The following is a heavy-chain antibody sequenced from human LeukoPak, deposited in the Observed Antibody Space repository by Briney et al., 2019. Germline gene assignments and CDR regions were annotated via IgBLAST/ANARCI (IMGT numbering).Heavy chain of an antibody. V-gene: IGHV3-43*02. J-gene: IGHJ6*03. Sequence: PGGSLRLSCAASGFTFDDYAMHWVRQAPGKGLEWVSLISGDGGSTYYADSVKGRFTISRDNSKNSLYLQMNSLRTEDTALYYCAKDIEIAAAGSDTYYYYYMDVWGKGTTVTVSS. CDR3: AKDIEIAAAGSDTYYYYYMDV. CDR1: GFTFDDYA. CDR2: ISGDGGST. D-gene: IGHD6-13*01.